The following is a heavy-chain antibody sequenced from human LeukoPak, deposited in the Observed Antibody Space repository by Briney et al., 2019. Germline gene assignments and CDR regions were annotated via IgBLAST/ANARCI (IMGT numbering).Heavy chain of an antibody. V-gene: IGHV3-7*01. CDR2: IKQDGSEK. D-gene: IGHD3-10*01. CDR3: ARDAGSFDY. Sequence: GSMRLSLAAPGFPFSSYWMGWVRQAPGKGVEWVANIKQDGSEKYYVDSVKGRFTISRDNAKNSLYLQMNSLRAEDTAVYYCARDAGSFDYWGQGTLVTVSS. CDR1: GFPFSSYW. J-gene: IGHJ4*02.